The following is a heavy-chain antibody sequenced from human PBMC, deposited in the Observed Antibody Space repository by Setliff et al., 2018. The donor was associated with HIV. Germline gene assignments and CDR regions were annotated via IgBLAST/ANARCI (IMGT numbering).Heavy chain of an antibody. CDR3: ARNPCSGGSCPDAFDI. CDR1: GGSISSGSYY. CDR2: IYTSGST. V-gene: IGHV4-61*02. D-gene: IGHD2-15*01. Sequence: SETLSLTCTVSGGSISSGSYYWSWIRQPAGKGLEWIGRIYTSGSTNYNPSLKSRVTISVDTSKNQFSLKLSSVTAADTAVYYCARNPCSGGSCPDAFDIWGQGTMVTVS. J-gene: IGHJ3*02.